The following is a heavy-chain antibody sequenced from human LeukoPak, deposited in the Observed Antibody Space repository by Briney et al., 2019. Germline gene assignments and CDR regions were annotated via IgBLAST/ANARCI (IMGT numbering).Heavy chain of an antibody. D-gene: IGHD3-10*01. CDR3: ATRGSGSYYRYYFDY. CDR1: GYTFTSYG. Sequence: ASVKVSCKASGYTFTSYGISWVRQAPGQGLEWMGWISAYNGNTNYAQKLQGRVTMTEDTSTDTAYMELSSLRSEDTAVYYCATRGSGSYYRYYFDYWGQGTLVTVSS. J-gene: IGHJ4*02. V-gene: IGHV1-18*01. CDR2: ISAYNGNT.